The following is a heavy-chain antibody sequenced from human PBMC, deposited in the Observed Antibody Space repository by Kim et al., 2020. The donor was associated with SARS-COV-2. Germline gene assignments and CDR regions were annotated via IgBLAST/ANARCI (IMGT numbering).Heavy chain of an antibody. CDR3: VRKYGHSYGMDV. D-gene: IGHD4-17*01. J-gene: IGHJ6*02. V-gene: IGHV3-74*01. Sequence: SYPEYVKGRLTIYTDNAKNTLYLQMKSLGAEDTAVYYCVRKYGHSYGMDVWGQGTTVTVSS.